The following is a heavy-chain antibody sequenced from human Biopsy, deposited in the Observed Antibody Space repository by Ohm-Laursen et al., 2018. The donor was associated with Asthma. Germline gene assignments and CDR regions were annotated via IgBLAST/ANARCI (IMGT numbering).Heavy chain of an antibody. CDR2: ISSSSSTI. CDR1: GFTFSSYS. V-gene: IGHV3-48*02. J-gene: IGHJ4*02. D-gene: IGHD5-18*01. CDR3: ARFKRGYSYGHAGVFDY. Sequence: GSLRLSCAASGFTFSSYSMNWVRQAPGKGLEWVSYISSSSSTIYYADSVKGRFTISRDNAKNSLYLQMNSLRDEDTAVYYCARFKRGYSYGHAGVFDYWGQGTLVTVSS.